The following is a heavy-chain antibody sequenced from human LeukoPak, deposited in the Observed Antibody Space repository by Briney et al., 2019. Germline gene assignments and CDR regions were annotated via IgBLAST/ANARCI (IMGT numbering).Heavy chain of an antibody. CDR2: IVSSTSTI. CDR1: GFTFSSYS. CDR3: AKDIHLDY. Sequence: GGSLRLSCAASGFTFSSYSMNWVRQAPGKGLEWISYIVSSTSTISYADSVKGRFTISRDNAKNSLYLQMNSLRTEDTALYYCAKDIHLDYWGQGTLVTVSS. J-gene: IGHJ4*02. V-gene: IGHV3-48*01.